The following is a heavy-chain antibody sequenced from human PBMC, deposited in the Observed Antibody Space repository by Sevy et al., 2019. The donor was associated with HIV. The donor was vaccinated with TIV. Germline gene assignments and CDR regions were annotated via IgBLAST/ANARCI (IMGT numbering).Heavy chain of an antibody. Sequence: GGSLRLSCAASGFTFNYSWLSWVRQAPGKGLEWVGRIKSKTDGEKTDCAAPVKGRFTVSRDDSKTTLYLQMSSLKTEDTAVYYCTTGLGYSNPRGFDYWGQGTLVTVSS. D-gene: IGHD1-26*01. J-gene: IGHJ4*02. CDR2: IKSKTDGEKT. V-gene: IGHV3-15*01. CDR1: GFTFNYSW. CDR3: TTGLGYSNPRGFDY.